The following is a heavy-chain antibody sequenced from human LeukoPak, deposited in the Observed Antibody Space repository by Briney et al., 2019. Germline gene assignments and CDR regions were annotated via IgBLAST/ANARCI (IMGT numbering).Heavy chain of an antibody. CDR1: GGSISSSSYY. D-gene: IGHD6-6*01. V-gene: IGHV4-39*01. Sequence: SETLSLTCTVSGGSISSSSYYWGWIRQPPGKGLEWIGSIYYSGSTYYNPSLKSRVTISVDTSKNQFSLKLSSVTAADTAVYYWARLHIAALPRFDSWGQGTLVTVSS. J-gene: IGHJ4*02. CDR3: ARLHIAALPRFDS. CDR2: IYYSGST.